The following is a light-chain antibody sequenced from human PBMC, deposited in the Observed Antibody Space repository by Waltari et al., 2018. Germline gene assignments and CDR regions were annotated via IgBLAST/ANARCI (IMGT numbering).Light chain of an antibody. CDR2: DVT. CDR3: CSYAGRYTHVV. V-gene: IGLV2-11*01. CDR1: SSDVGGYHY. J-gene: IGLJ2*01. Sequence: SALTQPRSVSGSPGQAVTISCTGTSSDVGGYHYVSWYKHHPGKAPKLIISDVTKRPSGVPDRFSGSKSGNTASLTISGLQAEDEADYYCCSYAGRYTHVVFGGGTKLTVL.